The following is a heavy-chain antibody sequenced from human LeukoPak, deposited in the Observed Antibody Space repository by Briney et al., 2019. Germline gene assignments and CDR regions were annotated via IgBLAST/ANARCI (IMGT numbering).Heavy chain of an antibody. CDR3: VRTPPNLGADF. Sequence: ASVKVSCKASGYTFTSYDINWMRQATGQGLEWMGWMSPNSGNTGYAQKFQGRVTMTRDTSTGTAYLELSSLRSEDSAVYYCVRTPPNLGADFWGQGTLVTVSS. D-gene: IGHD1-26*01. CDR1: GYTFTSYD. V-gene: IGHV1-8*01. CDR2: MSPNSGNT. J-gene: IGHJ4*02.